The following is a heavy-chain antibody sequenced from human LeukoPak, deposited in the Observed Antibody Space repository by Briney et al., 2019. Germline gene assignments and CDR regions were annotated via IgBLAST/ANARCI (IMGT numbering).Heavy chain of an antibody. Sequence: SVKVSCKASGGTFSSYAISWVRQAPGQGLEWMGGIIPIFGTANYAQKFQGRVTITADKSTSTAYMELSSLRSEDTAVYYCARGYSSSSDFDYWGQGTLVTVSS. J-gene: IGHJ4*02. CDR3: ARGYSSSSDFDY. CDR2: IIPIFGTA. V-gene: IGHV1-69*06. CDR1: GGTFSSYA. D-gene: IGHD6-6*01.